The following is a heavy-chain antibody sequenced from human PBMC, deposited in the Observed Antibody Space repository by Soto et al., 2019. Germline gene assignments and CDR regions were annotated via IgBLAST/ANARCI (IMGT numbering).Heavy chain of an antibody. CDR3: ARTNWKDDVWWFSP. J-gene: IGHJ5*02. D-gene: IGHD1-1*01. V-gene: IGHV4-4*02. CDR1: GGSISSSNW. CDR2: IYHSGNT. Sequence: SETLSLTCAVSGGSISSSNWWGGVRQPPGKGLEWIGEIYHSGNTNYNPSLKSRVTISVDTSKNKFSLKLTSVTAADTAVYYCARTNWKDDVWWFSPWGQGTLVTVSS.